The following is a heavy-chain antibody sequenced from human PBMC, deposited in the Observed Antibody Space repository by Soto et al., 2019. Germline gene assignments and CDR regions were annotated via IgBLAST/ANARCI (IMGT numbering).Heavy chain of an antibody. V-gene: IGHV3-21*01. J-gene: IGHJ3*02. CDR3: ARHPLVKEAYSWAFYI. D-gene: IGHD2-15*01. Sequence: EVQLVKSGGGLVKPGGSLRLSCAVSGFTFRSYSLTWVRQAPGKGLQWVSSISSTGAYIYYADSVNGRFTISRESVKNSEYLQMNGMRDEDTAVYYCARHPLVKEAYSWAFYIWGQGTLVTVSS. CDR2: ISSTGAYI. CDR1: GFTFRSYS.